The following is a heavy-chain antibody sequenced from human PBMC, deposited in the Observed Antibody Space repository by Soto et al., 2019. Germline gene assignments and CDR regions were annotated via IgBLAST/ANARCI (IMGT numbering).Heavy chain of an antibody. CDR3: AREYGRLDY. V-gene: IGHV3-11*06. CDR2: ISSSSSYT. J-gene: IGHJ4*02. Sequence: VGSLRLSGAASGFTFSDYYMSWIRQAPGKGLEWVSYISSSSSYTNYADSVKGRFTISRDNAKNSLYLQMNSLRAEDTAVYYCAREYGRLDYWGQGTLVTVSS. CDR1: GFTFSDYY. D-gene: IGHD4-17*01.